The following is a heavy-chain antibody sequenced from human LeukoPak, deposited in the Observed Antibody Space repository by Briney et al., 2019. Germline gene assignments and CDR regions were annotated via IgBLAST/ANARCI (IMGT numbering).Heavy chain of an antibody. D-gene: IGHD6-19*01. CDR2: IYYSGST. CDR3: ARQSRGCFSSGWYDRWGFDY. CDR1: GGSISSSSYY. J-gene: IGHJ4*02. V-gene: IGHV4-39*01. Sequence: SETLSLTCTVSGGSISSSSYYWGWIRQPPGKGLEWIGSIYYSGSTYYNPSLKSRVTISVDTSKNQFSLKLSSVTAADTAVYYCARQSRGCFSSGWYDRWGFDYWGQGTLVTVSS.